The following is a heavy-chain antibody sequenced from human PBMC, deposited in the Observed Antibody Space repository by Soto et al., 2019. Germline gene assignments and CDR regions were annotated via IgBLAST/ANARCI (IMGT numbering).Heavy chain of an antibody. CDR3: ERGDYGTGGYPFPYFDY. Sequence: EVQVLESGGGLVQPGGSLRLSCAGSGFTFSKYAMTWVRQAPGKGLEWVSTTRGNGEYTYYADSVKGRFTVSRDNSKNALFLEISSLRAEEAAIYYCERGDYGTGGYPFPYFDYWGQGTLVIVSS. V-gene: IGHV3-23*01. D-gene: IGHD2-8*02. J-gene: IGHJ4*02. CDR2: TRGNGEYT. CDR1: GFTFSKYA.